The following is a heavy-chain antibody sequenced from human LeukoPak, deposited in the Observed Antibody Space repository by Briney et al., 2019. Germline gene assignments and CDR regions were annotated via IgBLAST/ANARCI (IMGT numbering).Heavy chain of an antibody. CDR1: GFTFSSYA. J-gene: IGHJ4*02. Sequence: QPGGSLRLSCSAFGFTFSSYAMHWVRQAPGKGLEYVSAISSNGGSTYYADSVKGRFTISRDNSKNTLYLQMSSLRAEDTAVYYCVKGSPAAAGAFDYWGQGTLVTVSS. CDR2: ISSNGGST. V-gene: IGHV3-64D*06. CDR3: VKGSPAAAGAFDY. D-gene: IGHD6-13*01.